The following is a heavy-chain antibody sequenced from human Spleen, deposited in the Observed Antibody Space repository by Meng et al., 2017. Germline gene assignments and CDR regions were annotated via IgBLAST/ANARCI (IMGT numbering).Heavy chain of an antibody. J-gene: IGHJ2*01. CDR2: IGGSGGNT. CDR1: GFAFSVYE. V-gene: IGHV3-23*01. CDR3: AKDAGDYGQRNWYFDL. D-gene: IGHD4-17*01. Sequence: GESLKISCAASGFAFSVYEMNWVRQAPGKGLEWVSGIGGSGGNTYYADSVKGRFTISRDNSKNTLYLQMNSLRAEDTAVYYCAKDAGDYGQRNWYFDLWGRGTLVTVSS.